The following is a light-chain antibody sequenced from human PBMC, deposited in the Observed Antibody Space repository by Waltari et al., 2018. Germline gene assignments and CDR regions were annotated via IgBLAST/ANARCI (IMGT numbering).Light chain of an antibody. Sequence: DIQMTQSPSSLSASVGDRVTITCRASQSISSYLNWYQQKPGQAPKLLIYAASSLQSAVPSRFSGSGSGTEFTLTISSLQPEDFATYYCQQSYSTPWTFGQGTKLEIK. CDR3: QQSYSTPWT. CDR2: AAS. V-gene: IGKV1-39*01. CDR1: QSISSY. J-gene: IGKJ2*02.